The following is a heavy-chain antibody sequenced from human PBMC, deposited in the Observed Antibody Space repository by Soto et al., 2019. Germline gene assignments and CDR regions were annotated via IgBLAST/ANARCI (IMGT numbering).Heavy chain of an antibody. CDR3: ARDQHLRKYGMDV. D-gene: IGHD4-17*01. CDR1: GSGVCINIGA. J-gene: IGHJ6*02. Sequence: CTSSGSGVCINIGAWHWIKKSPSRGLEWLGRTYYRSKWYNDYAVSVKSRITINPDTSKNQFSLQLNSVTPEDTAVYYCARDQHLRKYGMDVWGQGTTVTGSS. CDR2: TYYRSKWYN. V-gene: IGHV6-1*01.